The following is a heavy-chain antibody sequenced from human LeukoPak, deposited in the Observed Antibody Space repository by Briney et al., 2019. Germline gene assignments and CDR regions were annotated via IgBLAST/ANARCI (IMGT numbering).Heavy chain of an antibody. Sequence: PGGSLRLSCAASGFTFSSYAMSWVRQAPGKGLEWVSAISGSGGSTNYASSVEGRFTISRDNSKNPRSLQLKRPRTRDPAVILCAKDRDIGVVPAANWGQGTLVTVSS. J-gene: IGHJ4*02. D-gene: IGHD2-2*01. CDR1: GFTFSSYA. CDR3: AKDRDIGVVPAAN. V-gene: IGHV3-23*01. CDR2: ISGSGGST.